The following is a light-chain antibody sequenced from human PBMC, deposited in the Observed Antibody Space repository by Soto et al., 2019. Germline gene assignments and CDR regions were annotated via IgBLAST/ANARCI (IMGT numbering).Light chain of an antibody. CDR1: SSNIGSNT. V-gene: IGLV1-44*01. J-gene: IGLJ2*01. CDR2: INT. CDR3: APWDGSLNGVV. Sequence: QPVLTQPPSASGTPGQRGTISCSGSSSNIGSNTVNWYQQLPGTAPKLLIYINTQRPSGVPDRFSGSKSGTSASLAISGLQSEDEADYYCAPWDGSLNGVVFGGGTKLTVL.